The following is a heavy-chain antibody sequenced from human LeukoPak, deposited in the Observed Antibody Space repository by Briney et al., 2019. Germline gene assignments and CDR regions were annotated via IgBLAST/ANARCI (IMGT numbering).Heavy chain of an antibody. J-gene: IGHJ5*02. Sequence: SQTLSLTCAISGDSVSSNSVGWNWIRQSPSRGLEWLGRTYYRSKWYNDYAVSVKSRISINPDTSKNQFSLQLNSVTPEDTAVYYCARDLLGEENWFNPWGQGTLVTVSS. CDR1: GDSVSSNSVG. V-gene: IGHV6-1*01. D-gene: IGHD3-16*01. CDR2: TYYRSKWYN. CDR3: ARDLLGEENWFNP.